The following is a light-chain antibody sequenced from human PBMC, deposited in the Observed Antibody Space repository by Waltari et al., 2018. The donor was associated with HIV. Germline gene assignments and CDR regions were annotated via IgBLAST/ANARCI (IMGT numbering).Light chain of an antibody. CDR3: QSADSSNTWV. CDR1: ALPKKY. V-gene: IGLV3-25*03. Sequence: SYELTQPPSVSVSPGQTARITCSGDALPKKYAYWYQQKPGQAPVLMIYKDSERPSGIPERFSASSSGTTVTLTISGVQAEDEADYYCQSADSSNTWVFGGWTKLTVL. CDR2: KDS. J-gene: IGLJ3*02.